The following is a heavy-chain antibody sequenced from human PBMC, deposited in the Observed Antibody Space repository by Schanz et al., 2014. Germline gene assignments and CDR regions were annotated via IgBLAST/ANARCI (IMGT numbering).Heavy chain of an antibody. CDR2: IYINAGST. CDR1: GFTVSSNY. V-gene: IGHV3-53*01. CDR3: ARDDGRDGYNLAFDV. J-gene: IGHJ3*01. D-gene: IGHD5-12*01. Sequence: EVQLVESGGGLIQPGESLRLSCAVSGFTVSSNYMSWVRQAPGRGLEWVSTIYINAGSTRYADSVKGRFIISRDSSKNTLFLQMNSLRPEDTAVYFCARDDGRDGYNLAFDVWGQGTLVTVSS.